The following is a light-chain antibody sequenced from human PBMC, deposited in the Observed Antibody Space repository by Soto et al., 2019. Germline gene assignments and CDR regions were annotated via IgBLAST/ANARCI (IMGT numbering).Light chain of an antibody. CDR2: DAS. CDR1: QSISGW. V-gene: IGKV1-5*01. Sequence: DIQMTQSPSALSASVGDRVTITCRASQSISGWLAWFQQKPGKAPKLLIYDASSLESGVPSRFSGSVSGTEFSLTIPSLQPVDFATYYCQQYVFYRGTFGQGTKVEIK. J-gene: IGKJ1*01. CDR3: QQYVFYRGT.